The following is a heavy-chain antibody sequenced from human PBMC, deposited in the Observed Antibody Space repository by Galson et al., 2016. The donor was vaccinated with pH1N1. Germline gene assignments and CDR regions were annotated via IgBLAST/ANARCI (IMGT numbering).Heavy chain of an antibody. CDR3: ARVSRIVLMAPMDV. J-gene: IGHJ6*03. Sequence: SLRLSCAASGFTFDDNGMSWVRQPPGKGLEWVASINWNGGSTSYADPGKGRFTISRDNARNSLYLQMNSLRVEDTALYYCARVSRIVLMAPMDVWGKGTTVTVSS. D-gene: IGHD2-8*01. CDR2: INWNGGST. CDR1: GFTFDDNG. V-gene: IGHV3-20*04.